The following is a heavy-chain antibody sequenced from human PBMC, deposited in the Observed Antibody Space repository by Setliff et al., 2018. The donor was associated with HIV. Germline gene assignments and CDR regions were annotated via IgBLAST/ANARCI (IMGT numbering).Heavy chain of an antibody. CDR2: ISAYTGDT. CDR1: GYSFISYG. Sequence: GASVKVSCKASGYSFISYGISWVRQAPGQGLEWMGWISAYTGDTYSAQTLQGRVTMTTDTSTKTAYLELRSLRSDDTAVYLCANLWEVGAWGQGTLVTVSS. CDR3: ANLWEVGA. J-gene: IGHJ5*02. D-gene: IGHD1-26*01. V-gene: IGHV1-18*01.